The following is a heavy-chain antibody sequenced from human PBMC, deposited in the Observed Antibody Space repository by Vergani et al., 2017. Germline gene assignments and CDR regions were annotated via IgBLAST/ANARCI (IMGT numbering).Heavy chain of an antibody. D-gene: IGHD3-10*01. Sequence: QVQLQQWGAGLLKPSETLSLTCAVYGGSFSGYYWSWIRQPPGKGLEWIGEINQSGSTNYNPSLKSRGTISVDTSKNQFSLKLSSVTAADTAVYYCARARPAYGSGSYYNAPRYFDYWGQGTLVTVSS. J-gene: IGHJ4*02. CDR1: GGSFSGYY. CDR3: ARARPAYGSGSYYNAPRYFDY. CDR2: INQSGST. V-gene: IGHV4-34*01.